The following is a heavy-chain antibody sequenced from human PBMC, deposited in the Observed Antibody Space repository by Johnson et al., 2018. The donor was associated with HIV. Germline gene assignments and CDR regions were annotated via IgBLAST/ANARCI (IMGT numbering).Heavy chain of an antibody. CDR2: ISWNSGGI. Sequence: VLLVVSGGGLVQPGRSLRLSCAASGFTFDDYAMHWVRQAPGKGLEWVSGISWNSGGIGYADSVKGRFTISRDNSKNTLYLQMNSLRAEDTAVYYCARPYSESIYAAFSLWGQGTMVTVSS. CDR1: GFTFDDYA. J-gene: IGHJ3*01. V-gene: IGHV3-9*01. CDR3: ARPYSESIYAAFSL. D-gene: IGHD2/OR15-2a*01.